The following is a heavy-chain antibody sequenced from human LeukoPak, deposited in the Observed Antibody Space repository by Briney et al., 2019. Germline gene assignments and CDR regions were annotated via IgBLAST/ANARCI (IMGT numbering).Heavy chain of an antibody. D-gene: IGHD2-8*01. V-gene: IGHV1-2*02. CDR2: INPNSGGT. Sequence: ASVKVSCKASGYTFTGYYMHWVRQAPGQGLEWMGWINPNSGGTNYAQKFQGRVTMTRVTSISTAYMELSRLRSDDTAVYYCARPYCTNGVCYTFFDYWGQGTLVTVSS. CDR1: GYTFTGYY. CDR3: ARPYCTNGVCYTFFDY. J-gene: IGHJ4*02.